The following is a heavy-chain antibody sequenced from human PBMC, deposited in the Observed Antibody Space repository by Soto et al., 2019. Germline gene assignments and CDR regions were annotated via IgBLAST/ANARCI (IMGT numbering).Heavy chain of an antibody. CDR3: AKAVDSTVTFDY. CDR1: GFTFSSYA. D-gene: IGHD4-17*01. V-gene: IGHV3-23*01. J-gene: IGHJ4*02. CDR2: ISGSGGST. Sequence: EVQLLESGGGLVQPGGSLRLSCAASGFTFSSYAMSWVRQAPGKGLEWVSAISGSGGSTYYADSVKGRFTIARDNTKNTLYLQMKSLRAEDTAVYYCAKAVDSTVTFDYWGQGTLVTVS.